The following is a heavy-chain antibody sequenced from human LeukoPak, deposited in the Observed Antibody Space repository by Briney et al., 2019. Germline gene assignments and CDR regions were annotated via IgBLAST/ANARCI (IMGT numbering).Heavy chain of an antibody. J-gene: IGHJ6*03. CDR1: GFTVSRNY. Sequence: GGSLRLSCAASGFTVSRNYMNWVRQAPGKGLEWVSIIYSGGRTYYADSVKGRFTISRDNSKNILYLQMNSLRAEDTAVYYCARGTSGTTAYYYYMDVWGKGTTVTISS. CDR3: ARGTSGTTAYYYYMDV. CDR2: IYSGGRT. V-gene: IGHV3-53*01. D-gene: IGHD1-1*01.